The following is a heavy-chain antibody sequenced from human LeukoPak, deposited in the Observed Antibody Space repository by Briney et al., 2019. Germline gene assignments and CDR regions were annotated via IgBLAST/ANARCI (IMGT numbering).Heavy chain of an antibody. D-gene: IGHD3-10*01. Sequence: ASVKVSCKASGGTFSSYAISWVRQAPGQGLEWMGRIIPILGIANYAQKFQGRVTITADKSTSTAYMELSSLRSEDTAVYYCARDFPPGYYGSGSYSHYYGMDVWGQGTTVTVSS. CDR2: IIPILGIA. V-gene: IGHV1-69*04. J-gene: IGHJ6*02. CDR3: ARDFPPGYYGSGSYSHYYGMDV. CDR1: GGTFSSYA.